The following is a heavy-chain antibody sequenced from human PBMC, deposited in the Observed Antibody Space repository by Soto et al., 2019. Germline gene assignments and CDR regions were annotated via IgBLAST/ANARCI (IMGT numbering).Heavy chain of an antibody. Sequence: PGGSLRLSCAASGFTFSSYAMSWVRQAPGKGLEWVSAISGSGGSTYYADSVKGRFTISRDNSKNTLYLQMNSLRAEDTAVYYCAKDQEKKQLVTGFDYWRQGALVTASS. J-gene: IGHJ4*02. D-gene: IGHD6-13*01. CDR1: GFTFSSYA. V-gene: IGHV3-23*01. CDR2: ISGSGGST. CDR3: AKDQEKKQLVTGFDY.